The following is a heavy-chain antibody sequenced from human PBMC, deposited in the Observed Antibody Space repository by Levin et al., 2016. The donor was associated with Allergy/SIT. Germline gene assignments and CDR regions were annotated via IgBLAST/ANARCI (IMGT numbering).Heavy chain of an antibody. Sequence: GESLKISCAASGFTFSSYAMYWVRQAPGKGLEWVADISYGGSDKYYADSVKGRFTISRDNSKNTLYLQMNSLRAEDTAMYYCATHSGSGGTHYFDYWGQGTLVTVSS. J-gene: IGHJ4*02. CDR3: ATHSGSGGTHYFDY. D-gene: IGHD3-10*01. V-gene: IGHV3-30-3*01. CDR2: ISYGGSDK. CDR1: GFTFSSYA.